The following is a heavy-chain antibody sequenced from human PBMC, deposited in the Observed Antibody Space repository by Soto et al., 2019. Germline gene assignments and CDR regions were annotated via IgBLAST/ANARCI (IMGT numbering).Heavy chain of an antibody. V-gene: IGHV1-46*01. CDR3: ARAREASLLRVPSSY. Sequence: ASVKVSCKASGYTFTSYYMHWVRQAPGQGLEWMGIINPSGGSTSYAQKFQGRVTMTKNTVYLQMNSLRAEDTAIYYCARAREASLLRVPSSYWGQGTLVTVS. D-gene: IGHD2-21*02. J-gene: IGHJ4*02. CDR1: GYTFTSYY. CDR2: INPSGGST.